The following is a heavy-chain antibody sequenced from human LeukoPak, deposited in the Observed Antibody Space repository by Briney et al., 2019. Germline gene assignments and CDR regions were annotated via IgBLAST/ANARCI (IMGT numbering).Heavy chain of an antibody. Sequence: GGSLRLSCAASGFTFSSFAMSWVRQGPGKGLEWASAISGSGHTTYYADSVKGRFTISRDNSKNTLYLQMSSLRAEDTAVYYCAKDHQIVGACNLHYWGQGTLVTVSS. V-gene: IGHV3-23*01. D-gene: IGHD1-26*01. CDR2: ISGSGHTT. CDR3: AKDHQIVGACNLHY. J-gene: IGHJ4*02. CDR1: GFTFSSFA.